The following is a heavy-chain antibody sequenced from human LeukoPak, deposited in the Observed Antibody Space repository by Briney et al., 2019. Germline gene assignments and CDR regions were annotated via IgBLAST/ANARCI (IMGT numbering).Heavy chain of an antibody. CDR3: ARDVGGYCSSTSCPSNWFDP. CDR2: IIPIFGTA. J-gene: IGHJ5*02. CDR1: GGTFSSYA. D-gene: IGHD2-2*01. Sequence: GASVKVSCKASGGTFSSYAISWVRQAPGQGLEWMGGIIPIFGTANYAQKFQGRVTITTDESTSTAYMELSSLRSEDTAVYYCARDVGGYCSSTSCPSNWFDPWGQGTLVTVSS. V-gene: IGHV1-69*05.